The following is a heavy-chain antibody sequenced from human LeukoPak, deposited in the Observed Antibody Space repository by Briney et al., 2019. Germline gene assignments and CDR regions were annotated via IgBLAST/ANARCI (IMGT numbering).Heavy chain of an antibody. Sequence: SVKVSCKTSGGTFSNYAISWVRQAPGQGLEWMGGIIPIFGTPNYAQKFQGRVTITADESTSTAYMELSSLRSEDTAVYYCARDRRCSSTSCYFDYWGQGTLVTVSS. CDR2: IIPIFGTP. CDR1: GGTFSNYA. V-gene: IGHV1-69*13. D-gene: IGHD2-2*01. J-gene: IGHJ4*02. CDR3: ARDRRCSSTSCYFDY.